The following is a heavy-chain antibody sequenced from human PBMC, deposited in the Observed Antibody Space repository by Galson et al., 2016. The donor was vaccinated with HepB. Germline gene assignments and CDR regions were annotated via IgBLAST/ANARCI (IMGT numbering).Heavy chain of an antibody. CDR1: GITFSNYA. CDR2: ISGSGGSS. V-gene: IGHV3-23*01. J-gene: IGHJ6*02. Sequence: SLRLSCAASGITFSNYALSWVRQAPGKGLEWVSSISGSGGSSYYADSVKGRFTISRDNSKNTLYLQMNSLRAEDTAVYYCAKRGAAADTLPYYYALDFWGQGTTVTVSS. CDR3: AKRGAAADTLPYYYALDF. D-gene: IGHD6-13*01.